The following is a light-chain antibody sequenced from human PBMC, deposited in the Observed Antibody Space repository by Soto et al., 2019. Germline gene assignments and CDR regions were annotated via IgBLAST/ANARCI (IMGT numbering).Light chain of an antibody. CDR1: QSIRYW. CDR2: DAS. J-gene: IGKJ1*01. CDR3: QQYNILST. V-gene: IGKV1-5*01. Sequence: DIQMTQSPSTLSASVGDRVTITCRASQSIRYWVAWYQHQPGKAPKLLIYDASTLESGVPTRFSGSASATEFTLTISSLHPDDFATDYCQQYNILSTFGQGTKVDIK.